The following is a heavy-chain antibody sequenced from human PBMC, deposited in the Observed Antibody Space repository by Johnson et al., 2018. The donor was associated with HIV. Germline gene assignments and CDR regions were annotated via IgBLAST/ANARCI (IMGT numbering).Heavy chain of an antibody. V-gene: IGHV3-30*19. J-gene: IGHJ3*02. CDR3: AREEDLHAFDI. CDR2: ISYDGSNK. CDR1: GFSFSTYG. Sequence: QVQLVESGGDVVQPGRSLRLSCAASGFSFSTYGMHWVRQAPGKGLEWVAVISYDGSNKYYADSVKGRFTISRDNSKNTLYLQMNSLRAEDTAVYYCAREEDLHAFDIWGQGTMVTVSS. D-gene: IGHD3/OR15-3a*01.